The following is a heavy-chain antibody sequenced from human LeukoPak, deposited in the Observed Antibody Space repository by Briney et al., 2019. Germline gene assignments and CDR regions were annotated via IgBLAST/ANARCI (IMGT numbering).Heavy chain of an antibody. D-gene: IGHD3-9*01. CDR3: ASLSYYYYYMDV. J-gene: IGHJ6*03. CDR1: GGSISSSSYY. Sequence: SETLSLTCTVSGGSISSSSYYWGWIRQPPGKGLEWIGSIYYSGSTCYNPSLKSRVTISVDTSKNQFSLKLSSVTAADTAVYYCASLSYYYYYMDVWGKGTTVTVSS. CDR2: IYYSGST. V-gene: IGHV4-39*07.